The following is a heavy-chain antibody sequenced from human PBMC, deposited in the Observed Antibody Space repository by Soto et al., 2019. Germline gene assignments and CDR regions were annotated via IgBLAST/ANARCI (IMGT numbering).Heavy chain of an antibody. J-gene: IGHJ6*02. CDR1: GASVTSYY. CDR3: ARDGVGPHGMDV. Sequence: QVQLQGSDPRLLKPSETLSLTCTVSGASVTSYYWSWIRQPAGKGLDWIGRIYTSGNTDYNHSLKSRVTLSLETSQNQVSMKLSSVTAADTAIYYCARDGVGPHGMDVWGQGTTVTVSS. V-gene: IGHV4-4*07. CDR2: IYTSGNT. D-gene: IGHD2-8*01.